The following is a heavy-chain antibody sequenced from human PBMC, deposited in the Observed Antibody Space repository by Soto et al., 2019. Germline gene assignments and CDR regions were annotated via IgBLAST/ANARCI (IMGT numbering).Heavy chain of an antibody. CDR3: ARDVGTTVTTWVQSYGIDV. Sequence: SLEVSCQACGGTFSSYALSWVRQAPRQWLEWMGGIIPIFGTANYAQKFQGRVTITADESTSTAYMELSSLRSEDTAVYYCARDVGTTVTTWVQSYGIDVWGQGTTVTVSS. D-gene: IGHD4-17*01. V-gene: IGHV1-69*13. J-gene: IGHJ6*02. CDR2: IIPIFGTA. CDR1: GGTFSSYA.